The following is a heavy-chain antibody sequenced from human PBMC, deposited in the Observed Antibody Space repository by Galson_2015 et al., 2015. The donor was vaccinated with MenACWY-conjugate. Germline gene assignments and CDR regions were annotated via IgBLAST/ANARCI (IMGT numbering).Heavy chain of an antibody. CDR2: IGTADDP. J-gene: IGHJ3*02. D-gene: IGHD5-24*01. V-gene: IGHV3-13*05. Sequence: SLRLSCAGSGFTFSLYDMHWVRQGTGEGLEWVSTIGTADDPYYPGSVKGRFTISRENAKNSLYLQMNSVRAGDTAVYYCARGRGDGYNLDIWGQGTMVTVSS. CDR1: GFTFSLYD. CDR3: ARGRGDGYNLDI.